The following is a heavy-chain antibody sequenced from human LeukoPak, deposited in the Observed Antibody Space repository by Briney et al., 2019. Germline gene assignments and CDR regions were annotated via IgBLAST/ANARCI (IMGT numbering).Heavy chain of an antibody. J-gene: IGHJ4*02. D-gene: IGHD4-17*01. CDR3: ARDFQTTGLFDY. CDR2: ISYDGRTK. Sequence: GGSLRLSCAASGFTFSSYAMHWVRQAPGKGLEWMAVISYDGRTKYYADSVRGRFTISRDNSKNIFFLQMNSLRVEDTAVFYCARDFQTTGLFDYWGQGTLVTVSS. V-gene: IGHV3-30*04. CDR1: GFTFSSYA.